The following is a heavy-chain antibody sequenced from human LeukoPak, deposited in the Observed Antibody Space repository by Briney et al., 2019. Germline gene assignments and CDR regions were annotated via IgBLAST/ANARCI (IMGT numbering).Heavy chain of an antibody. CDR1: GYTFTSYA. Sequence: ASVKVSCKASGYTFTSYAMHWVRQAPGQRLEWMGWINAGNGNTKYSQKSQGRVTITRDTSASTAYMELSSLRSEDTAVYYCARGTITVGSFDPWGQGTLVTVSS. V-gene: IGHV1-3*01. CDR3: ARGTITVGSFDP. J-gene: IGHJ5*02. D-gene: IGHD3-16*01. CDR2: INAGNGNT.